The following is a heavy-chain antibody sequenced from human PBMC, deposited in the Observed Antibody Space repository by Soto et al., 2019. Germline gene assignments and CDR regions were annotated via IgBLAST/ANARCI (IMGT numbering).Heavy chain of an antibody. CDR1: GGSFSGYY. J-gene: IGHJ4*02. D-gene: IGHD2-8*02. CDR3: ARDKITGLFDY. V-gene: IGHV4-34*01. CDR2: INHSGST. Sequence: QVQLQQWGAGLLKPSETLSLTCAVYGGSFSGYYWTWIRQPPGTGLEWIGDINHSGSTNYNPSLTXXVTISVDTSKNQFSLKLTSVTAADTAVYYCARDKITGLFDYWGQGTLVTVSS.